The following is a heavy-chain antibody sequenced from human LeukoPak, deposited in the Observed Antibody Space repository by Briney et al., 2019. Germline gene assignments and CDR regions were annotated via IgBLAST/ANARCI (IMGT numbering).Heavy chain of an antibody. CDR1: GFTFSSYA. CDR3: AKLSLFGELHFDY. V-gene: IGHV3-23*01. J-gene: IGHJ4*02. CDR2: ISGSSGST. D-gene: IGHD3-10*02. Sequence: GGSLRLSCAASGFTFSSYAMSWVRQAPGKGLEWVSAISGSSGSTYYADSVKGRFTISRDNSKNTLYLQMNSLRAEDTAVYYCAKLSLFGELHFDYWGQGTLVTVSS.